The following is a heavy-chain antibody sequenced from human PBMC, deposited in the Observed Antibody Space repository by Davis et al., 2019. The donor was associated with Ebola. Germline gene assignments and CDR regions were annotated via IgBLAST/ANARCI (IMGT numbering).Heavy chain of an antibody. CDR2: IRYDGSNK. CDR1: GFTFSSYG. J-gene: IGHJ4*02. Sequence: GESLKISCAASGFTFSSYGMHWVRQAPGKGLEWVAFIRYDGSNKYYADSVKGRFTISRDNSKNTLYLQMNSLRAEDTAVYYCAKDAGDYGDYWGQGTLVTVSS. D-gene: IGHD7-27*01. CDR3: AKDAGDYGDY. V-gene: IGHV3-30*02.